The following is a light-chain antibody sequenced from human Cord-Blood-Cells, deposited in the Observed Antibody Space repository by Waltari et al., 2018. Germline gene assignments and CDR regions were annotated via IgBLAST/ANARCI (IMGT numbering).Light chain of an antibody. J-gene: IGLJ3*02. V-gene: IGLV1-47*01. CDR3: AAWDDSLSGPV. CDR1: SSNIGSNY. Sequence: QSVLTQPPSASGTPGQRVTISCSGSSSNIGSNYVYCYQQHPGTAPKLLIYRNNQRPSGVPDRFSGSKSGTSASLAISGLRSEDEADYYCAAWDDSLSGPVFGGGTKLTVL. CDR2: RNN.